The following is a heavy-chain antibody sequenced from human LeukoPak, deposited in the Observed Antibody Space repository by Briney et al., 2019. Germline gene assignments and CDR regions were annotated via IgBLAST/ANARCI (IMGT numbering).Heavy chain of an antibody. CDR1: DYTFTSYG. CDR2: ISGYNGNT. V-gene: IGHV1-18*01. J-gene: IGHJ4*02. D-gene: IGHD4-17*01. CDR3: ARAATVTYDY. Sequence: ASVKVSCKASDYTFTSYGISWVRQAPGQGLEWMGWISGYNGNTKYEQKLQGRVTMTTDTPTSTAYMELRSLRSDDTAVYYCARAATVTYDYWGQGTLVTVSS.